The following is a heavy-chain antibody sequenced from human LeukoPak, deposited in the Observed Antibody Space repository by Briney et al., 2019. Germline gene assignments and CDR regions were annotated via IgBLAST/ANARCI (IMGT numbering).Heavy chain of an antibody. CDR2: INPSGTGT. D-gene: IGHD2-2*01. Sequence: ASVKVSCKASGYTITNNYMHWVRQAPGQGLEWMGVINPSGTGTSYAQKFQGRITMSRDTSTSTVYMELSSLRSEDTAVYYCATDAAMANTARWFAPWGQGTLVTVSS. J-gene: IGHJ5*02. CDR1: GYTITNNY. CDR3: ATDAAMANTARWFAP. V-gene: IGHV1-46*01.